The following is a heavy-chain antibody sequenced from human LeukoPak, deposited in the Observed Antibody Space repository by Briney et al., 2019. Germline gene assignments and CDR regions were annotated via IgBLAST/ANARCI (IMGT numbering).Heavy chain of an antibody. CDR2: ISGSGDFT. D-gene: IGHD2-2*01. V-gene: IGHV3-NL1*01. CDR3: ARGEGYCSSTSCYLGPFDY. CDR1: GFTFSSYG. Sequence: GGSLRLSCAASGFTFSSYGMHWVRQAPGKGLEGVSAISGSGDFTFYADSVKGRFTITRDNSTKTLYLQMNSLRAEDTAVYYCARGEGYCSSTSCYLGPFDYWGQGTLVTVSS. J-gene: IGHJ4*02.